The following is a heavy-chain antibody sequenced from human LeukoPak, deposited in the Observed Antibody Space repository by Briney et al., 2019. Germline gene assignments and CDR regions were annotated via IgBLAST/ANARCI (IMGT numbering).Heavy chain of an antibody. D-gene: IGHD5-18*01. V-gene: IGHV3-21*01. J-gene: IGHJ4*02. CDR2: ISSSSSYI. CDR1: GFTFSSYS. CDR3: ARCGDVTESYGYEFDY. Sequence: GGSLRLSCAASGFTFSSYSMNWVRQAPVKGLEWVSSISSSSSYIYYADSVKGRFTISRDNAKNSLYLQMNSLRAEDTAVYYCARCGDVTESYGYEFDYWGQGTLVTVSS.